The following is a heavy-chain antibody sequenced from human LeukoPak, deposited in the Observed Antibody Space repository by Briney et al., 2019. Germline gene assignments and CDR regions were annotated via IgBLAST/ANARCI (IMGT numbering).Heavy chain of an antibody. Sequence: SETLSLTCTVFGGSISSHYWSWIRQPPGKGLEWIGYIYYSGSTNYNPSLKSRVTISVDTSKNQFSLKLSSVTAADTAVYYCARGGNIAARRAVLDYWGQGTLVTVSS. CDR3: ARGGNIAARRAVLDY. J-gene: IGHJ4*02. D-gene: IGHD6-6*01. V-gene: IGHV4-59*11. CDR1: GGSISSHY. CDR2: IYYSGST.